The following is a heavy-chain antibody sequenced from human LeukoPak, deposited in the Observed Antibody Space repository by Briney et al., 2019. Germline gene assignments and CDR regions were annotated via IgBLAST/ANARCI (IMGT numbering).Heavy chain of an antibody. CDR3: ARDDYGVLQRPFDY. V-gene: IGHV3-11*01. D-gene: IGHD4-17*01. J-gene: IGHJ4*02. CDR2: ISSSGSTI. Sequence: GGSLRLSCAASGFTFSDYCMSWIRQAPGKGLEWVSYISSSGSTIYYADSVKGRFTISRDNAKNSLYLQMNSLRAEDTAVYYCARDDYGVLQRPFDYWGQGTLVTVSS. CDR1: GFTFSDYC.